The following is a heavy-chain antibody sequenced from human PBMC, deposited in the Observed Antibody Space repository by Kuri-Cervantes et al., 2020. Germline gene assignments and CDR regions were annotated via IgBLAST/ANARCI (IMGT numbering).Heavy chain of an antibody. D-gene: IGHD6-13*01. CDR1: GFTFSNAW. Sequence: ESLKISCAASGFTFSNAWMSWIRQPPGKGLEWIGYIYYSGSTNYNPSLKSRVTISVDTSKNQFSLKLSSVTAADTAVYYCARVKQQLVYPVYYYYMDVWGKGTTVTVSS. J-gene: IGHJ6*03. CDR3: ARVKQQLVYPVYYYYMDV. CDR2: IYYSGST. V-gene: IGHV4-59*13.